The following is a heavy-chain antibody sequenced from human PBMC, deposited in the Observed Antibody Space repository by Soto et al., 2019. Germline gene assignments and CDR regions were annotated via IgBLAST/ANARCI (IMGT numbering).Heavy chain of an antibody. V-gene: IGHV4-39*01. CDR2: IYYSGST. D-gene: IGHD2-8*01. Sequence: QLQLQESGPGLVKPSETLSLTCTVSGGSISSSSYYWGWIRQPPGKGLEWIGSIYYSGSTYYNPSLKSRVTLSVDTSKNQFSLKLSSVTAADTAVYYCARPLNGAFDIWGQGTMVTVSS. CDR3: ARPLNGAFDI. CDR1: GGSISSSSYY. J-gene: IGHJ3*02.